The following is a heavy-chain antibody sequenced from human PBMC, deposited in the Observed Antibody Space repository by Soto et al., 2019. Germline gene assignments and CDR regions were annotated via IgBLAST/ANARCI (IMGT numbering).Heavy chain of an antibody. J-gene: IGHJ6*02. CDR1: GYTFTSYG. CDR2: ISAYNGNT. V-gene: IGHV1-18*01. D-gene: IGHD1-1*01. CDR3: ARIGTKNYYYYGMDV. Sequence: GASVKVSCKASGYTFTSYGISWVRQAPGQGLEWMGWISAYNGNTNYAQKLQGRVTMTTDTSTSTAYMGLRSLRSDDTAVYYCARIGTKNYYYYGMDVWGQGTTVTVSS.